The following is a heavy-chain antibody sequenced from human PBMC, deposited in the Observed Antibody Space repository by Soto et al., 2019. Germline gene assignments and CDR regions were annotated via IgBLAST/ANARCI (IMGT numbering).Heavy chain of an antibody. CDR1: GFTFSSYG. V-gene: IGHV3-30*18. CDR3: AKDDGDYSIYYYYGMDV. CDR2: ISYDGSNK. J-gene: IGHJ6*02. D-gene: IGHD4-17*01. Sequence: LRLSCAASGFTFSSYGMHWVRQAPGKGLEWVAVISYDGSNKYYADSVKGRFTISRDNSKNTLYLQMNSLRAEDTAVYYCAKDDGDYSIYYYYGMDVWGQGTTVTVSS.